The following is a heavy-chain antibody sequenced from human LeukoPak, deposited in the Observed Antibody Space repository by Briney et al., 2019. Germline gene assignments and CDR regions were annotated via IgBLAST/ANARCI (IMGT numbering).Heavy chain of an antibody. CDR2: INTNTGNP. CDR1: GYIFTSYG. D-gene: IGHD6-13*01. Sequence: ASVKVSCKASGYIFTSYGISWVRQAPGQGLEWMGWINTNTGNPTYAQGFTGRFVFSLDTSVSTAYLQISSLKAEDTAVYYCARDQSSSWSYYYYMDVWGKGTTVTVSS. J-gene: IGHJ6*03. V-gene: IGHV7-4-1*02. CDR3: ARDQSSSWSYYYYMDV.